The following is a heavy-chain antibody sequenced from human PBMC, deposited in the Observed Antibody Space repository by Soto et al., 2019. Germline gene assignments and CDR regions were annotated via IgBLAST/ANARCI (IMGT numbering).Heavy chain of an antibody. J-gene: IGHJ5*02. CDR3: ARSGGSYCSGGSCYHTMLPQYNWFDP. CDR2: IIPILGIA. D-gene: IGHD2-15*01. Sequence: GASVKVSCKASGGTFSSYTISWVRQAPGQGLEWMGRIIPILGIANYAQKFQGRVTITADKSTSTAYMELGSLRSEDTAVYYCARSGGSYCSGGSCYHTMLPQYNWFDPWGQGTLVTVSS. V-gene: IGHV1-69*02. CDR1: GGTFSSYT.